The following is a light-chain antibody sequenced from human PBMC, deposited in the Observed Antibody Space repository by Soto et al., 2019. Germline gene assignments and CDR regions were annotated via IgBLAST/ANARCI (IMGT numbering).Light chain of an antibody. CDR1: QSITYH. V-gene: IGKV1-5*03. J-gene: IGKJ2*01. Sequence: DIQMTQSPSSLSASVGDRVAITCRASQSITYHLAWYQQKPGKAPKLLIYKASILESGVPSRFSGSGSGTEFTLTTSSLHPDDFATYYCLSYDSYSYTFGQGTKLEIK. CDR3: LSYDSYSYT. CDR2: KAS.